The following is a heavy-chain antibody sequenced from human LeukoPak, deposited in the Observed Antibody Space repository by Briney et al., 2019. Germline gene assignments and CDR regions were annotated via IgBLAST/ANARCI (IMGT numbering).Heavy chain of an antibody. J-gene: IGHJ4*02. Sequence: VASVKVSCKASGGTFSSYAISWVRQAPGQGLEWMGGIIPIFGTANYAQKFQGRVTITADKSTSTAYMELSSLRSDDRAVYYCARDLYGGTSATFDYWGQGALVTVSS. CDR2: IIPIFGTA. CDR1: GGTFSSYA. V-gene: IGHV1-69*06. CDR3: ARDLYGGTSATFDY. D-gene: IGHD4-23*01.